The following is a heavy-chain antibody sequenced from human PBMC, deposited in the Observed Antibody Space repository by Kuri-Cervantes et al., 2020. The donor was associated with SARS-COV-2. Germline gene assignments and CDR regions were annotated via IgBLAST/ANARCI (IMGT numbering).Heavy chain of an antibody. CDR2: ISYDGSNK. J-gene: IGHJ6*02. CDR3: AKAYDPYGMDV. V-gene: IGHV3-30*18. CDR1: GFTFSSYG. Sequence: GGSLRLSCAASGFTFSSYGMHWVRQAPGKGLEWVAVISYDGSNKYYADSVKGRFTISRDNSKNTLYLQMNSLRAEDTAVYYCAKAYDPYGMDVWGQGTTGTVSS. D-gene: IGHD5-12*01.